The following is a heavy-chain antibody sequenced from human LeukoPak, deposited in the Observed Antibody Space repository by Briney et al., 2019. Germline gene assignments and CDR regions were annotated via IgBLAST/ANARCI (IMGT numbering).Heavy chain of an antibody. J-gene: IGHJ4*02. D-gene: IGHD3-3*01. CDR1: GFTFSSYA. CDR2: ISYDGSNK. Sequence: GGSLRLSCAASGFTFSSYAMHWVRQAPGKGLEWVAVISYDGSNKYYADSVKGRFTISRDNSKNTLYLQMNSLRAEDTAVYYCARDNRVTIFGVVRGSFDYWGQGTLVTVSS. CDR3: ARDNRVTIFGVVRGSFDY. V-gene: IGHV3-30-3*01.